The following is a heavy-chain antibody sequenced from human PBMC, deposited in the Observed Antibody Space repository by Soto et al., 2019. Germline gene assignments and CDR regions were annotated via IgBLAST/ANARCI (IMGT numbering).Heavy chain of an antibody. CDR2: ISGSGGST. D-gene: IGHD2-15*01. J-gene: IGHJ5*02. Sequence: GGSLRLSCAASGFTFSSYAMSWVRQAPGKGLEWVSAISGSGGSTYYADSVKGRFTISRDNSKNTLYLQMNSLRAEDTAVYYCAKDSPARGCSGGSSSPPNWFDPWGQGTLVTVSS. CDR3: AKDSPARGCSGGSSSPPNWFDP. V-gene: IGHV3-23*01. CDR1: GFTFSSYA.